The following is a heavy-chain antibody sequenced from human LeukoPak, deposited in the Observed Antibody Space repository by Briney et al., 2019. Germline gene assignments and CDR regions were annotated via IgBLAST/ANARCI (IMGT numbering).Heavy chain of an antibody. V-gene: IGHV4-39*07. J-gene: IGHJ3*02. Sequence: TSETLSLTCTVSGGSISSSSYYWGWIRQPPGKGLEWIGSIYYSGSTYYNPSLKSRVTISVDTSKNQFSLKLSSVTAADTAVYYCARDYTRLLWFGEFDQADAFDIWGQGTMVTVSS. CDR3: ARDYTRLLWFGEFDQADAFDI. D-gene: IGHD3-10*01. CDR1: GGSISSSSYY. CDR2: IYYSGST.